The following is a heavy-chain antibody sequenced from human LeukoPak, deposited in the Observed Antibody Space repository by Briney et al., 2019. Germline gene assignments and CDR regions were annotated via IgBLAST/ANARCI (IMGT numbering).Heavy chain of an antibody. V-gene: IGHV3-23*01. CDR1: GLTFSNYA. CDR3: AREPRESCAAFDI. CDR2: ISGSGGST. J-gene: IGHJ3*02. Sequence: GGSLRLSCAASGLTFSNYAMSWVRQAPGKGLEWVSSISGSGGSTYYADSVKGRFTISRDNAKNSLYLQMNSLRDEDTAVYYCAREPRESCAAFDIWGQGTMVTVSS.